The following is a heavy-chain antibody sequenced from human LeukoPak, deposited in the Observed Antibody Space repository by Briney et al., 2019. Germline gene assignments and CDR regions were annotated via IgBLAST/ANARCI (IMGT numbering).Heavy chain of an antibody. J-gene: IGHJ4*02. D-gene: IGHD3-22*01. CDR1: GFTFSSYG. CDR2: ISYDGSNK. CDR3: AKVGRYYYVSSGYFDY. Sequence: SGGSLRLSCAASGFTFSSYGLHWVRQAPGKGLGWVAVISYDGSNKYYADSVKGRFTISRDNSKNTLYLQMNRLRAEDTAVYYCAKVGRYYYVSSGYFDYWGQGTLVTVSS. V-gene: IGHV3-30*18.